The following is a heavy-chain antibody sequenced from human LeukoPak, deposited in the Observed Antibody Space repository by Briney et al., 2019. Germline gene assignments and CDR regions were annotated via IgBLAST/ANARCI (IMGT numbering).Heavy chain of an antibody. CDR2: ISSSSSTI. Sequence: PGGSLRLSCAASGFKFSDHYIDWVRQAPGKGLEWVSYISSSSSTIYYADSVKGRFTISRDNAKNSLYLQMNSLRDEDTAVYYCARDGLHLGELSLRFWGQGTLVTVSS. CDR3: ARDGLHLGELSLRF. D-gene: IGHD3-16*02. CDR1: GFKFSDHY. V-gene: IGHV3-48*02. J-gene: IGHJ4*02.